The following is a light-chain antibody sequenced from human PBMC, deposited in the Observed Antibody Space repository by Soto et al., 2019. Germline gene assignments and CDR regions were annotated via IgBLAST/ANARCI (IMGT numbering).Light chain of an antibody. CDR2: KAS. Sequence: SYELTQPPSVSVSPGHTARITCSGDALPKQYAYWYQQKPGQAPVLVIYKASERPSGIPERFSGSSSGTTVTLTISGVQAEDEGDYYCQSADSSGTYKVFGGGTKLTVL. CDR1: ALPKQY. CDR3: QSADSSGTYKV. V-gene: IGLV3-25*03. J-gene: IGLJ3*02.